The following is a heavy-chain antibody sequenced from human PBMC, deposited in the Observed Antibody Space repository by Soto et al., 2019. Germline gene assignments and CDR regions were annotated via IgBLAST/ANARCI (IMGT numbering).Heavy chain of an antibody. CDR3: ARGGGPYVWFNEF. J-gene: IGHJ4*02. D-gene: IGHD3-16*01. Sequence: ASVKVSCKASGGLFSSFAISWVRQAPGQGLEWMGGIIPVFGTTNYAQKFQGRVTITADESTNTAYMELSSLTSDDTAMYYCARGGGPYVWFNEFWGQGTQVTVSS. CDR1: GGLFSSFA. V-gene: IGHV1-69*13. CDR2: IIPVFGTT.